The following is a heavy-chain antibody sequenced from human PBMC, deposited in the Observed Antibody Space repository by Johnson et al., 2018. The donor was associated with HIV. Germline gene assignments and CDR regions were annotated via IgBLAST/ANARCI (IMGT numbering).Heavy chain of an antibody. CDR3: AKDRASSSWYGWDAFDI. Sequence: QVQLMESGGGVVRPGGSLRLSCAASGFTFDDYGMTWVRQGPGKGLEWVAVISYDGSNKYYADSVKGRFTISRDNSKNTLYLQMNSLRAEDTAVYYCAKDRASSSWYGWDAFDIWGQGTVVTVSS. CDR2: ISYDGSNK. V-gene: IGHV3-30*18. D-gene: IGHD6-13*01. J-gene: IGHJ3*02. CDR1: GFTFDDYG.